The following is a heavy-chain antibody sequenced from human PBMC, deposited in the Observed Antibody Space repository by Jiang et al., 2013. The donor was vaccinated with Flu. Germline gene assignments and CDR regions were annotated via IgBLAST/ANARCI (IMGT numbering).Heavy chain of an antibody. D-gene: IGHD3-22*01. Sequence: SVKVSCKASGYTFSTHVINWVRQAPGQGLEWVGWINTITGNPTYAQGFTGRFVFSLDTSVSTAYLQISSLKAEDTAVYCCARGRIVVAQGAFDIWGQGTMVTVSS. J-gene: IGHJ3*02. CDR1: GYTFSTHV. CDR3: ARGRIVVAQGAFDI. V-gene: IGHV7-4-1*02. CDR2: INTITGNP.